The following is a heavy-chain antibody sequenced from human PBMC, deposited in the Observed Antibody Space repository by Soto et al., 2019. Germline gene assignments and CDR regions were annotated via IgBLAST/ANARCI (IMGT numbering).Heavy chain of an antibody. CDR3: ARDRGPCGMDV. CDR1: GYTFTSYG. V-gene: IGHV1-18*01. CDR2: ISAYNGNT. J-gene: IGHJ6*02. Sequence: QVQLVQSGAEVKKPGASVKVSCKASGYTFTSYGISWVRQAPGQGLEWMGWISAYNGNTNYAQKLQGRVTMTTDTSPSTASRELRSRRADDAAVYYGARDRGPCGMDVGGQGTTVTVSS.